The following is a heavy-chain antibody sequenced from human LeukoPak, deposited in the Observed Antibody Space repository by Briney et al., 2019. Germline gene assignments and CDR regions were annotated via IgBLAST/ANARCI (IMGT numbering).Heavy chain of an antibody. D-gene: IGHD3-9*01. V-gene: IGHV3-33*01. CDR1: GFTFSSYG. CDR2: IWYDGSNT. J-gene: IGHJ4*02. Sequence: HPGRSLRLSCAASGFTFSSYGMHWVRQAPGKGLEWVAAIWYDGSNTYYADSVKGRFTISRDNSKNTLYLQMNSLRAEDTAVYYCARQYDILTGYYRTSYFDYWGQGTLVTVSS. CDR3: ARQYDILTGYYRTSYFDY.